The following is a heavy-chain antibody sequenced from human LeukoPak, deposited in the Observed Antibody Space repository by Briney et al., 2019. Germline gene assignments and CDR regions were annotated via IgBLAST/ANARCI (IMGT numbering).Heavy chain of an antibody. CDR3: AKDRGSYYGSGSYLPYYFDY. CDR1: GFTFSSYS. J-gene: IGHJ4*02. CDR2: ISSSSYI. Sequence: GGSLRLSWAASGFTFSSYSMNWVRQAPGKGLEWVSSISSSSYIYYADSVKGRFTISRDNAKNSLYLQMNSLRAEDTALYYCAKDRGSYYGSGSYLPYYFDYWGQGTLVTVSS. V-gene: IGHV3-21*04. D-gene: IGHD3-10*01.